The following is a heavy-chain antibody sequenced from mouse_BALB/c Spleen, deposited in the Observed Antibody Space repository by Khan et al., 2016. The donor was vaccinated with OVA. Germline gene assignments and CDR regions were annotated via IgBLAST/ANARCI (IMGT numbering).Heavy chain of an antibody. V-gene: IGHV3-2*02. CDR3: ERKNYYGYAMDY. CDR1: GYSITSDYA. Sequence: EVKLLESGPGLVKPSQSLSPTCTITGYSITSDYAWDWIRQFPGNKLEWMGYISYGGSTSYNPSLKSRISITRDTSKNQFFLQLNSVTTEDTATYYCERKNYYGYAMDYWGQGTSVTVSS. D-gene: IGHD1-1*01. J-gene: IGHJ4*01. CDR2: ISYGGST.